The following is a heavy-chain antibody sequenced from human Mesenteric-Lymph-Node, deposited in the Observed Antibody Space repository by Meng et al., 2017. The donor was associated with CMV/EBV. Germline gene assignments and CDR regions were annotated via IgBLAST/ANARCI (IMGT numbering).Heavy chain of an antibody. CDR2: ISSSSSFI. CDR1: GFTFSSYE. Sequence: GGSLRLSCAASGFTFSSYEMNWVRQPPGKGLEWVSYISSSSSFIYYPYSVKGRFTISRDNAKNSLYLQMNSLSAEDTAVYYCASVGYYYGMDVWGQGTTVTVSS. CDR3: ASVGYYYGMDV. J-gene: IGHJ6*02. D-gene: IGHD2-2*01. V-gene: IGHV3-48*03.